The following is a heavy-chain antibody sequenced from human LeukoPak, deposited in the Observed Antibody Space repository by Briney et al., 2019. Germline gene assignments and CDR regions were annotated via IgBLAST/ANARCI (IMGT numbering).Heavy chain of an antibody. CDR1: GFTFSSYG. D-gene: IGHD4-23*01. J-gene: IGHJ4*02. V-gene: IGHV3-30*02. Sequence: PGGSLRLSCAASGFTFSSYGMHWVRQAPGKGLEWVAVISYDGSNKYYADSVKGRFTISRGNSKNTLYLQMNSLRAEDTAVYYCAKDRGGTRIDYWGQGTLVTVSS. CDR2: ISYDGSNK. CDR3: AKDRGGTRIDY.